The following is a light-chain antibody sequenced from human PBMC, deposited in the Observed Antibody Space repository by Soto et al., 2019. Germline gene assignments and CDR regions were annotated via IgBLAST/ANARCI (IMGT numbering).Light chain of an antibody. CDR3: SSYAGNNIYYV. Sequence: LTQPPSASGSPGQSVTISCTGTSNDVGGYNFVSWYQQHPGKAPKLMIFEVSKRPSGVPDRFSGSKSGSTASLTVSGLQAEDEADYYCSSYAGNNIYYVFGTGTKVTVL. V-gene: IGLV2-8*01. J-gene: IGLJ1*01. CDR1: SNDVGGYNF. CDR2: EVS.